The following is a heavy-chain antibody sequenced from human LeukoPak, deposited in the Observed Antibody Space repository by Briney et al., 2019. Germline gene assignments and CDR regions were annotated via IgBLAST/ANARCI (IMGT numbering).Heavy chain of an antibody. CDR1: GGSFSGYF. Sequence: SETLSLTCAVYGGSFSGYFWSWIRQPPGKGLEWIGEINHSGSTNYNPSLKSRVTISIDTSKNQFSLKLSSVTAADTAVYYCARGMAFVDWGQGTLVTVSS. CDR2: INHSGST. CDR3: ARGMAFVD. V-gene: IGHV4-34*01. J-gene: IGHJ4*02. D-gene: IGHD2-21*01.